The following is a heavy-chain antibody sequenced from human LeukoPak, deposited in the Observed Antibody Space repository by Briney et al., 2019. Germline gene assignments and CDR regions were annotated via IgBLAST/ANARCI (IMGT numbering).Heavy chain of an antibody. J-gene: IGHJ4*02. CDR1: GFTFSDYW. CDR2: IRQDGSEK. CDR3: ARLTGTSDY. V-gene: IGHV3-7*01. Sequence: PGGSLRLSCAASGFTFSDYWMTWVRQAPGKGLEWVANIRQDGSEKYHVDSVKGRFTISRDNAKNSLYLQMNSLRAEDTAVYYCARLTGTSDYWGQGTLVTVSS. D-gene: IGHD7-27*01.